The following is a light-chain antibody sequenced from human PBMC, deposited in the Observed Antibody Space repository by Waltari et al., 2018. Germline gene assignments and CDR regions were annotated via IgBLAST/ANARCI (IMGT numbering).Light chain of an antibody. CDR2: EVS. CDR3: SSYAGSDNLI. V-gene: IGLV2-8*01. CDR1: STDVAAYNS. Sequence: QSALTQPPSASGSPGQSVTISCTGTSTDVAAYNSVSWYQQHPGHAPNPMIYEVSTRPSGVPDRFSGSKSGNTASLTVSGLQAEDEADYYCSSYAGSDNLIFGGGTKLTVL. J-gene: IGLJ2*01.